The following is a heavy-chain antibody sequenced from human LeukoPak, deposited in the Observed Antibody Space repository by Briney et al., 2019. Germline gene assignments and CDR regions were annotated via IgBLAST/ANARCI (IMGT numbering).Heavy chain of an antibody. CDR2: IYYSGST. CDR1: GGSISSSSYY. Sequence: SEALSLTCTVSGGSISSSSYYWGWIRQPPGKGLEWIGSIYYSGSTYYNPSLKSRVTISVDTSKNQFSLKLSSVTAADTAVYYCARDTPYYYDSSGYYPLDYWGQGTLVTVSS. V-gene: IGHV4-39*07. D-gene: IGHD3-22*01. CDR3: ARDTPYYYDSSGYYPLDY. J-gene: IGHJ4*02.